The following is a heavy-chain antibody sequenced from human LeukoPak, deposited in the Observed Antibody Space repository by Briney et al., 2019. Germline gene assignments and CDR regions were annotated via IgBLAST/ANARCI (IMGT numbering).Heavy chain of an antibody. Sequence: PGGSLRLSCAVSGFTFSTYVMSWVRQAPGKGLEYVSNINKDGNEKYYVDSVKGRFTISRDNSKNTLYLQMNSLRAEDTAVYYCSREHDILSGYSGGYYYYYDMEVWGKETRVTVS. CDR1: GFTFSTYV. CDR3: SREHDILSGYSGGYYYYYDMEV. D-gene: IGHD3-9*01. J-gene: IGHJ6*04. CDR2: INKDGNEK. V-gene: IGHV3-7*03.